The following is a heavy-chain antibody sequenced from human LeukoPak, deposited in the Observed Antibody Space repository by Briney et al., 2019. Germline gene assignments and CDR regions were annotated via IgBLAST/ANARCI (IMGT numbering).Heavy chain of an antibody. V-gene: IGHV1-18*01. CDR2: ISAYNGNT. Sequence: ASAKVSCKASGYTFTSYGISWVRQAPGQGLVWMGWISAYNGNTNYAQKLQGRVTMTTDTSTSTAYMELRSLRSDDTAVYYCAINWEGAFDIWGQGTMVTVSS. D-gene: IGHD1-26*01. CDR1: GYTFTSYG. J-gene: IGHJ3*02. CDR3: AINWEGAFDI.